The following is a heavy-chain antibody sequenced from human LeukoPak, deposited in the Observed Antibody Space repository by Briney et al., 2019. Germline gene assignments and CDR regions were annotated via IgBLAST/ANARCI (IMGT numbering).Heavy chain of an antibody. CDR2: INTDGRST. J-gene: IGHJ1*01. CDR3: YGANAEH. D-gene: IGHD4-23*01. V-gene: IGHV3-74*01. Sequence: GGSLRLSCAASGFTFSSYAMSWVRQAPGKGLVWVSVINTDGRSTSYADSVKGRFTISRDNTKNTLYLKMNSLRAEDTAVYYCYGANAEHWGEGTLVTVSS. CDR1: GFTFSSYA.